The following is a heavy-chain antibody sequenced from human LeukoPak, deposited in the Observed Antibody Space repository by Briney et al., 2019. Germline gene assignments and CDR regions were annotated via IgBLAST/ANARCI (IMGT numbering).Heavy chain of an antibody. CDR2: ISYDGSNK. CDR1: GFTFSSYA. Sequence: GGSLRLSCAASGFTFSSYAMSWVRQAPGKGLEWVAVISYDGSNKYYADSVKGRFTISRDNSKNTLYLQMNSLRAEDTAVYYCARKAMVRGGNYYFDYWGQGTLVTVSS. D-gene: IGHD3-10*01. J-gene: IGHJ4*02. CDR3: ARKAMVRGGNYYFDY. V-gene: IGHV3-30*03.